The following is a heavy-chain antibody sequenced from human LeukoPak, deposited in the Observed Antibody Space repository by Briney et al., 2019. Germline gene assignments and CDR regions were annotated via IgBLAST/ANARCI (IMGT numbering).Heavy chain of an antibody. V-gene: IGHV3-48*01. CDR2: ISSSSSTI. J-gene: IGHJ3*02. CDR3: ARDRAEKFIKGYDAFDI. Sequence: GGSLRLSCAASGFTFSSYSMNWVRQAPGKGLEWVSYISSSSSTIYYADSVKGRFTISRDNAKNSLYLQMNSLRAEDTAVYYCARDRAEKFIKGYDAFDIWGQGTMVTVSS. CDR1: GFTFSSYS. D-gene: IGHD3-10*01.